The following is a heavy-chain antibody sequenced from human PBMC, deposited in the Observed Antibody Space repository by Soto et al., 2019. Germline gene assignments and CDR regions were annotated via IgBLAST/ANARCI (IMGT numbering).Heavy chain of an antibody. J-gene: IGHJ6*02. CDR3: ARATVVAATIYYYYGMDV. CDR2: IYYSGST. Sequence: SETLSLTCTVSGGSISSGGYYWSWIRQHPGKGLEWIGYIYYSGSTYYNPSLKSRVTISVDTSKNQFSLKLSSVTAADTAVYYCARATVVAATIYYYYGMDVWGQGTTVTVSS. D-gene: IGHD2-15*01. CDR1: GGSISSGGYY. V-gene: IGHV4-31*03.